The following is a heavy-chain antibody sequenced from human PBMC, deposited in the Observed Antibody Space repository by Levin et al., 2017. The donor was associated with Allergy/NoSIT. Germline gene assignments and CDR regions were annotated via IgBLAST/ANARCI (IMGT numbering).Heavy chain of an antibody. CDR3: ASLRFLEPYYYYGMDV. Sequence: SETLSLTCAVSGGSISSGGYSWSWIRQPPGKGLEWIGYIYHSGSTYYNPSLKSRVTISVDRSKNQFSLKLSSVTAADTAVYYCASLRFLEPYYYYGMDVWGQGTTVTVSS. D-gene: IGHD3-3*01. V-gene: IGHV4-30-2*01. CDR2: IYHSGST. J-gene: IGHJ6*02. CDR1: GGSISSGGYS.